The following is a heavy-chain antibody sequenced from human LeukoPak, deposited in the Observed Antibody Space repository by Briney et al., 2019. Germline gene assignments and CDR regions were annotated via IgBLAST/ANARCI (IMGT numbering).Heavy chain of an antibody. CDR1: GGSISSCY. V-gene: IGHV4-59*08. Sequence: SEALSLTCTVSGGSISSCYWSWIRQPPGKGLEWIGYIYYSGSTNYNPSLKSRVTISVDTSKNQFSLKLSSVTAADTAVYYCARQRSYDSSGYYAYFDYWGQGTLITVSS. D-gene: IGHD3-22*01. CDR2: IYYSGST. CDR3: ARQRSYDSSGYYAYFDY. J-gene: IGHJ4*02.